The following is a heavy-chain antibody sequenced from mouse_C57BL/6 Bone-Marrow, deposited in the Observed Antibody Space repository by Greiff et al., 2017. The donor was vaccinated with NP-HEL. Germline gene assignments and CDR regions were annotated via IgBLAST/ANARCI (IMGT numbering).Heavy chain of an antibody. CDR3: ARRDLDMVTTG. V-gene: IGHV1-81*01. CDR1: GYTFTSYG. CDR2: IYPRSGNT. D-gene: IGHD2-2*01. Sequence: QVQLKQSGAELARPGASVKLSCKASGYTFTSYGISWVKQRTGQGLEWIGEIYPRSGNTYYNEKFKGKATLTADKSSSTAYMELRSLTSEDSAVYFCARRDLDMVTTGGGQGTLVTVSA. J-gene: IGHJ3*01.